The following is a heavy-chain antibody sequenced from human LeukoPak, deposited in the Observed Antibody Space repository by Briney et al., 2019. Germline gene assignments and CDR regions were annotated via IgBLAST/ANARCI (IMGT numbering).Heavy chain of an antibody. CDR2: ISVYNGNT. Sequence: GASVKVSCKASGYSFTSYGISWVRQAPGQGLEWMGWISVYNGNTNYAQKLQGRVTMTTDTSTSTAYMELRSLRSEDTAVYYCASSWNYDLRFDYWGQGTLVTVSS. V-gene: IGHV1-18*01. CDR1: GYSFTSYG. CDR3: ASSWNYDLRFDY. J-gene: IGHJ4*02. D-gene: IGHD1-7*01.